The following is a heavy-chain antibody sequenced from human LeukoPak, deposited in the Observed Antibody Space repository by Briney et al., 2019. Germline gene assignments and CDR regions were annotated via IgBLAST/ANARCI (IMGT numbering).Heavy chain of an antibody. CDR2: IKEDGSEK. D-gene: IGHD6-13*01. CDR1: GFTFSNYW. CDR3: ARGSNSALDI. J-gene: IGHJ3*02. Sequence: GGSLRLSCEVSGFTFSNYWTNWVRQAPGKGLEWVANIKEDGSEKYYVDSVKGRFTICRDNAKNSLYLQMNSLRAEDTAVYYCARGSNSALDIWGQGTMVTVSS. V-gene: IGHV3-7*01.